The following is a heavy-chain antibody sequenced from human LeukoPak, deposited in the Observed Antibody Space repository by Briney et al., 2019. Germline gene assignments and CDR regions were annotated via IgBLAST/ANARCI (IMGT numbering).Heavy chain of an antibody. J-gene: IGHJ4*02. CDR1: GYTFTGYY. D-gene: IGHD3-22*01. CDR3: ARTYYYDSSGYYPNFDY. Sequence: GASVKVSCKASGYTFTGYYMHWVRQAPGQGLEWMGWINPNSGGTNYAQKFQGRVTMTRDTSIRTAYMEMSRLRSDDTAVYYCARTYYYDSSGYYPNFDYWGQGTLVTVSS. CDR2: INPNSGGT. V-gene: IGHV1-2*02.